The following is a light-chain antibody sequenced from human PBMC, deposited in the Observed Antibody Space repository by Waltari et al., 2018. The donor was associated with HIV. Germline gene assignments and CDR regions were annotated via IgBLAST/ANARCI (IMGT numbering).Light chain of an antibody. CDR2: DNY. CDR1: SSNIGKSY. V-gene: IGLV1-51*01. J-gene: IGLJ1*01. CDR3: GTWDYDLSVYV. Sequence: QSVLTQPPSVSAAPGQKVSISCSGSSSNIGKSYVSWYQHLPGAAPTVLIFDNYKRLSGIPDRISGFKSCTSGTPGITGLQSGDEADYYCGTWDYDLSVYVFGTGTRVTVL.